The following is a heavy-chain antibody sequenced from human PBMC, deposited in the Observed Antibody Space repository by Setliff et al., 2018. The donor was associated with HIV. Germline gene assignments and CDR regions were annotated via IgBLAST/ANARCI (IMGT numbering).Heavy chain of an antibody. J-gene: IGHJ4*02. CDR2: IYSGGST. V-gene: IGHV3-53*05. Sequence: ETLSLTCTVSGGSISSSRYYWGWVRQSPGKGLEWVSVIYSGGSTYYADSVKGRFTISRDNSKNTLFLQMGSLRAEDMAVYYCARDQGKYCDGDCYSSLAGCDYWGQGTLVTVS. D-gene: IGHD2-21*02. CDR3: ARDQGKYCDGDCYSSLAGCDY. CDR1: GGSISSSRYY.